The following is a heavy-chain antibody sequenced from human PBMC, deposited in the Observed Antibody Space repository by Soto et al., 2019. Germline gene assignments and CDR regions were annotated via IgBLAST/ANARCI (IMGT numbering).Heavy chain of an antibody. CDR2: IFWDNDK. Sequence: QITLKESGPTLVKPTQTLTLTCTFSGFSLTSSGVGVGWIRQPPGTVLEWLALIFWDNDKRYSPSLISRLTITKDASKNQVVLTMTDVDPMDTATYYCTRLNYYDSSGYLRPFDYWGQGTLVTVSS. CDR1: GFSLTSSGVG. J-gene: IGHJ4*02. D-gene: IGHD3-22*01. CDR3: TRLNYYDSSGYLRPFDY. V-gene: IGHV2-5*02.